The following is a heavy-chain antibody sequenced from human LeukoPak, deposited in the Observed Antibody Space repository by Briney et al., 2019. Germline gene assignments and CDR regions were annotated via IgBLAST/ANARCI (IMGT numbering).Heavy chain of an antibody. D-gene: IGHD1-26*01. Sequence: SETLSLTCTVSGGSISSYFWSWIRQPPGKGLEWIGYIYYSGSTNYNPSLKSRVTISVDTSKNQFSLKLSSVTAADTAVYYCARRGIVGVYWGQGTLVTVSS. J-gene: IGHJ4*02. CDR1: GGSISSYF. CDR3: ARRGIVGVY. V-gene: IGHV4-59*12. CDR2: IYYSGST.